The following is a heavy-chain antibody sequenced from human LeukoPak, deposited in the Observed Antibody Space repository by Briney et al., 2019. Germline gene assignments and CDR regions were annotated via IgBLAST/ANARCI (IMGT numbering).Heavy chain of an antibody. CDR1: GFTFSSYA. J-gene: IGHJ4*02. CDR2: ISYDGSNK. D-gene: IGHD6-13*01. Sequence: PGGSLRLSCAASGFTFSSYAMHWVRQAPGKGLEWVAVISYDGSNKYYADSVKGRFTISRDNSKNTLYLQMNSLRAEDTAVYYCARDFIAAAGTRWGQGTLVTVSS. CDR3: ARDFIAAAGTR. V-gene: IGHV3-30*01.